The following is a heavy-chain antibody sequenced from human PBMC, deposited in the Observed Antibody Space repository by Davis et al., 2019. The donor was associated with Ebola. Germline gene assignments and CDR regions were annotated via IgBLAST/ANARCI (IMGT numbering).Heavy chain of an antibody. J-gene: IGHJ6*02. CDR2: IIPILGIA. V-gene: IGHV1-69*02. D-gene: IGHD3-10*01. CDR3: ARIPSITPYYYYGMDV. Sequence: SVKVSCKASGGTFSSYTISWVRQAPGQGLEWMGRIIPILGIANYAQKFQGRVTITADKSTSTAYMELSSLRSEDTAVYYCARIPSITPYYYYGMDVWGQGTTVTVS. CDR1: GGTFSSYT.